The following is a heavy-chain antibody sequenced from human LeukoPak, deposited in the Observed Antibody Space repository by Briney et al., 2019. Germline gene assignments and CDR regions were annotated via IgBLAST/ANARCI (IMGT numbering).Heavy chain of an antibody. J-gene: IGHJ4*02. CDR3: AKRDHYDISGYASLFDQ. D-gene: IGHD3-22*01. CDR1: GFTFSGYA. CDR2: ITGNGEST. Sequence: GGSLRLSCVASGFTFSGYAMSWVRPAPGKGLQWVTGITGNGESTYYLDSVKGRFTISRDNSKNTLYVQMNKMRAEDTALYYCAKRDHYDISGYASLFDQWGQGTLVTVSS. V-gene: IGHV3-23*01.